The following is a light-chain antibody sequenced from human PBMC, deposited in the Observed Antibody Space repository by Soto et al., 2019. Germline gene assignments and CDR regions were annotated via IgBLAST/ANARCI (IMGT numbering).Light chain of an antibody. CDR1: SSDVGGYNS. V-gene: IGLV2-14*01. CDR2: EVN. Sequence: QSALTQPASVSGSPGQSITISCTGTSSDVGGYNSVSCYQQHPGKAPKLLIYEVNNRPSGVSNRFSASKSGNTASLTISGLQAEDEADYYCLSYTNTNTYVFGAGTKLTVL. J-gene: IGLJ1*01. CDR3: LSYTNTNTYV.